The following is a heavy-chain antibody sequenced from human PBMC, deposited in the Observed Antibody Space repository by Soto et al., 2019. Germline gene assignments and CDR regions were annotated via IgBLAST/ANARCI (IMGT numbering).Heavy chain of an antibody. V-gene: IGHV3-48*02. CDR2: ISSSSNTI. Sequence: GGSLRLSCASSGFSFSAFSMNWVRQAPGKGLEWVSYISSSSNTIYYADSVKGRFTISRDNAQNTLYLQMNSLRDEDTAVYYCAREGGRHCSPTRCYNAFDIWGQGTMVTVSS. CDR3: AREGGRHCSPTRCYNAFDI. D-gene: IGHD2-2*02. CDR1: GFSFSAFS. J-gene: IGHJ3*02.